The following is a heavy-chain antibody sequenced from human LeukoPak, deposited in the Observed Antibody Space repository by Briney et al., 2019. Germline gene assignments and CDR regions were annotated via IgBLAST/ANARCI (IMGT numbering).Heavy chain of an antibody. CDR2: IDSDGNIT. V-gene: IGHV3-74*01. D-gene: IGHD3-22*01. CDR1: GFTLRSYA. J-gene: IGHJ4*02. Sequence: GGSLRLSCAASGFTLRSYAMSWVRQAPGKGLVWVSRIDSDGNITSYADSVKGRFTISRDNAKNTLYLQMNSLRAEDTAVYYCARISYDSSGYYDYWGQGTLVTVSS. CDR3: ARISYDSSGYYDY.